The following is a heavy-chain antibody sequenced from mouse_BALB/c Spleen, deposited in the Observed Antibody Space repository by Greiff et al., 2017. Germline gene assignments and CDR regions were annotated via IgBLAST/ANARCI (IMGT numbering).Heavy chain of an antibody. D-gene: IGHD1-1*02. CDR2: ISSGGST. CDR3: ARGPLWSDYYAMDY. Sequence: EVHLVESGGGLVKPGGSLKLSCAASGFTFSSYAVSWVRQTPEKRLEWVASISSGGSTYYPDSVKGRFTISRDNARNILYLQMSSLRSEDTAMYYCARGPLWSDYYAMDYWGQGTSVTVSS. J-gene: IGHJ4*01. CDR1: GFTFSSYA. V-gene: IGHV5-6-5*01.